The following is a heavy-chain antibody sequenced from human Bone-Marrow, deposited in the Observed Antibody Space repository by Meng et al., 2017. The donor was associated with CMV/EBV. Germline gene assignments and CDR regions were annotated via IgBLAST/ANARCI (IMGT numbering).Heavy chain of an antibody. CDR2: ISPYNGDT. Sequence: ASVKVSCKASEYTFTSYGINWLRQAPGQGLEWMGWISPYNGDTNYAPSLQARVTLTADTSTSTAYMDLRSLRSDDTAVYYCATGPTHENFDFWGQGTLGTVSS. V-gene: IGHV1-18*01. D-gene: IGHD2/OR15-2a*01. CDR1: EYTFTSYG. CDR3: ATGPTHENFDF. J-gene: IGHJ4*02.